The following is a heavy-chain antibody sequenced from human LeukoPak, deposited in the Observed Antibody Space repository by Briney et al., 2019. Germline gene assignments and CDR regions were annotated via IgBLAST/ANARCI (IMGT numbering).Heavy chain of an antibody. Sequence: GGSLRLYCAASGFTLSSYRMNWVRQAPGKGLEWVSSISSRGTYIYYADSVKGRFTISRDNAKNSLYLQMNSLRAEDTAVYYCARDKGKIAPGGTGYYYYGMDVWGQGTTVTVSS. CDR2: ISSRGTYI. D-gene: IGHD6-13*01. CDR1: GFTLSSYR. J-gene: IGHJ6*02. V-gene: IGHV3-21*01. CDR3: ARDKGKIAPGGTGYYYYGMDV.